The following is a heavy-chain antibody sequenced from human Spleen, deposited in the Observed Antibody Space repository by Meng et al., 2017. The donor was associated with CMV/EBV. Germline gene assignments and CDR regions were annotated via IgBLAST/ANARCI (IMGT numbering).Heavy chain of an antibody. V-gene: IGHV3-7*01. J-gene: IGHJ4*02. D-gene: IGHD1-1*01. CDR3: ASYNWDLYYFDY. CDR2: IKQNGSDK. CDR1: EFTFSHYW. Sequence: GESLKISCAAFEFTFSHYWMNWVRQAPGKGLEWVANIKQNGSDKYYVDSVKGRFTISRDNAKNSLYLQMNSLRADDTAVYYCASYNWDLYYFDYWGQGTLVTVSS.